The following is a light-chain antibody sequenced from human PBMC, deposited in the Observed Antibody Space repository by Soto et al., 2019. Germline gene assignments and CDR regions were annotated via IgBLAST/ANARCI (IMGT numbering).Light chain of an antibody. CDR3: SSYTSSSTLEV. J-gene: IGLJ1*01. CDR1: SSDVGGYNY. V-gene: IGLV2-14*01. Sequence: LTQPAAVSGSPGQWITIYCTGTSSDVGGYNYVSWYQQHPGKAPKLMIYDVSNRPSGVSNRFSGSKSGNTASLTISGLQAEDEADYYCSSYTSSSTLEVFGTGTKVTVL. CDR2: DVS.